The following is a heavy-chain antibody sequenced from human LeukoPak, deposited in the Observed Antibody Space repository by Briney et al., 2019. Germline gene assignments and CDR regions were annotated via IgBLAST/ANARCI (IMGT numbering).Heavy chain of an antibody. CDR2: IRYDGSNK. Sequence: GGSLRLPCAASGFTFSSYGMHWVRQAPGKGLEWVAFIRYDGSNKYYADSVKGRFTISRDNSKNTLYLQMNSLRAEDTAVYYCAKDNDDYGDYGAFDYWGQGTLVTVSS. CDR1: GFTFSSYG. V-gene: IGHV3-30*02. D-gene: IGHD4-17*01. CDR3: AKDNDDYGDYGAFDY. J-gene: IGHJ4*02.